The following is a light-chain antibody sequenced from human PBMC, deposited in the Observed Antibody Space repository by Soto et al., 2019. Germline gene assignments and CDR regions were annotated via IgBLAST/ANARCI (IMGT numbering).Light chain of an antibody. CDR3: QHDNKWPPVP. J-gene: IGKJ5*01. CDR2: GAS. CDR1: QSVSRN. V-gene: IGKV3-15*01. Sequence: EIVMTQSPATLSVSPGERATLSCRASQSVSRNLSWYQQKTVQAPRLLIYGASNRATGIPARLSGSGSGTEFTLNISRLQSEDLAVYYCQHDNKWPPVPFGQGTRLAIK.